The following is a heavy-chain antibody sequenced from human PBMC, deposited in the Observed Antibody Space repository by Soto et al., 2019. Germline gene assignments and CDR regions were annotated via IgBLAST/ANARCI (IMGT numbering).Heavy chain of an antibody. CDR3: ARDGDSSGYYFPFDY. D-gene: IGHD3-22*01. Sequence: QVQLQQWGAGLLKPSETLSLTCAVYGGSFSGYYWRWIRQPPGKGLEWIGEINHSGSTNYNPSLKSRVTISVDTSKNQFSLKLSSVTAADTAVYYCARDGDSSGYYFPFDYWGQGTLVTVSS. CDR2: INHSGST. CDR1: GGSFSGYY. V-gene: IGHV4-34*01. J-gene: IGHJ4*02.